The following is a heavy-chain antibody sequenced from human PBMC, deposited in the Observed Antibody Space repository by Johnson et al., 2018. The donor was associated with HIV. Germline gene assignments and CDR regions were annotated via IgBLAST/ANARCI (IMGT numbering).Heavy chain of an antibody. Sequence: VQLVESGGDVVRPGGSLRISCVASGFKLYEYDVSWVRQVPGKGLEWVSGINWSGGGTAYADSVKGRFPVSSDNAKNSLYLQMNSLRAEDTALYYWARARYYFDTSGYLIRPRAFDIWGQGTVVTVSS. J-gene: IGHJ3*02. CDR2: INWSGGGT. V-gene: IGHV3-20*04. CDR3: ARARYYFDTSGYLIRPRAFDI. CDR1: GFKLYEYD. D-gene: IGHD3-22*01.